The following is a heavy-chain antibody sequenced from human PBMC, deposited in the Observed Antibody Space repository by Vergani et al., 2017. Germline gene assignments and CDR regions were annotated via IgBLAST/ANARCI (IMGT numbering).Heavy chain of an antibody. Sequence: QVQLQESGPGLVKPSQTLSLTCTVSGGSISSGSYYWSWIRQPAGKGLEWIGRIYTSGSTNYNPSLKSRDTISVDTSKNQFSLKQSSVTAADTAVYYCAGVQDYGGNTPYDYYYGMDVWGQGTTVTVSS. J-gene: IGHJ6*02. CDR2: IYTSGST. CDR1: GGSISSGSYY. CDR3: AGVQDYGGNTPYDYYYGMDV. V-gene: IGHV4-61*02. D-gene: IGHD4-23*01.